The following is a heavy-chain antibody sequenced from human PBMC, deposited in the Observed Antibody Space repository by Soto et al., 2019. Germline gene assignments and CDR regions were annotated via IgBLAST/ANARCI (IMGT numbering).Heavy chain of an antibody. Sequence: PGESLKISCAASGFTFSSYAMHWVRQAPGKGLEWVAVISYDGSNKYYADSVKGRFTVSRDDSKNTLYLQMNSLRTEDTAVYYCVRASGMDVWGQGXTVTVSS. CDR1: GFTFSSYA. CDR3: VRASGMDV. J-gene: IGHJ6*02. V-gene: IGHV3-30-3*01. CDR2: ISYDGSNK.